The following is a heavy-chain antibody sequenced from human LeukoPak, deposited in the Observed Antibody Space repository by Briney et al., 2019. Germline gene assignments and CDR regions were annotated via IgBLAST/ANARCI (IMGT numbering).Heavy chain of an antibody. J-gene: IGHJ4*02. D-gene: IGHD3-16*01. CDR3: AKEDRRGRHFDY. CDR1: GFTFDDYA. Sequence: GRSLRLSCAASGFTFDDYAMHWVRQAPGEGLEWVSGISWNSGSIGYADSVKGRFTISRDNAKNSLYLRMNSLRAEDTALYYCAKEDRRGRHFDYWGQGTLVTVSS. CDR2: ISWNSGSI. V-gene: IGHV3-9*01.